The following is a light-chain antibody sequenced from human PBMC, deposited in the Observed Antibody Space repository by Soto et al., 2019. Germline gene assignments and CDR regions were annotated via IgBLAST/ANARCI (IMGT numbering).Light chain of an antibody. J-gene: IGKJ4*01. CDR1: ESITKY. CDR3: QQYSSYVT. Sequence: DIQLTQSPSTVPASVGDRVTITCRAAESITKYLAWYQQKPGKAPKLLIHKATTLQNGVPPRFSGSGFGTEFTLTIYGLQSDDFATYFCQQYSSYVTFGGGTKVEIK. CDR2: KAT. V-gene: IGKV1-5*03.